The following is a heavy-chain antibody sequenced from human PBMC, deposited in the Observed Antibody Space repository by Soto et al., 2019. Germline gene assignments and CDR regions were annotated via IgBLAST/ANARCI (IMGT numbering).Heavy chain of an antibody. CDR3: ARERGHYYDSSGYPYYYYGMDV. CDR1: GGTFSSYA. J-gene: IGHJ6*02. CDR2: IIPIFGTA. Sequence: QIQLVQSGAEVKKPGSSVKVSCKASGGTFSSYAISWVRQAPGQGLEWMGGIIPIFGTANYAQKFQGRVTITADESTSTAYMELSSLRSEDTAVYYCARERGHYYDSSGYPYYYYGMDVWGQGTTVTVSS. V-gene: IGHV1-69*12. D-gene: IGHD3-22*01.